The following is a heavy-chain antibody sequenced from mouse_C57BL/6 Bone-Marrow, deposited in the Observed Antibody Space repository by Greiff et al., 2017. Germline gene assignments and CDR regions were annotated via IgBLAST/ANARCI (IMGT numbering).Heavy chain of an antibody. J-gene: IGHJ1*03. CDR2: ISNLAYSI. V-gene: IGHV5-15*01. CDR3: ARLGYYGSSYGYFDV. CDR1: GFTFSDYG. D-gene: IGHD1-1*01. Sequence: EVKLMESGGGLVQPGGSLKLSCAASGFTFSDYGMAWVRQAPRKGPEWVAFISNLAYSIYYADTVTGRFTISRENAKNTLYLEMSSLRSEDTAMYYCARLGYYGSSYGYFDVWGTRTTGTGSS.